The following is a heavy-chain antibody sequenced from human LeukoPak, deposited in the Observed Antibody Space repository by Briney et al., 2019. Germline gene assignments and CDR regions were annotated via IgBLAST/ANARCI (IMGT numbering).Heavy chain of an antibody. CDR1: GYSISSGYY. Sequence: SETLSLTCSVSGYSISSGYYWGWIRQPPGKGLEWIGSIYHSGSTYYNPSLKSRITISVDTSKNQFSLKLTSVTAADTAVYYCARAIYCSGGSCNSGNGMDVWGQGTTVTVSS. V-gene: IGHV4-38-2*02. CDR3: ARAIYCSGGSCNSGNGMDV. D-gene: IGHD2-15*01. CDR2: IYHSGST. J-gene: IGHJ6*02.